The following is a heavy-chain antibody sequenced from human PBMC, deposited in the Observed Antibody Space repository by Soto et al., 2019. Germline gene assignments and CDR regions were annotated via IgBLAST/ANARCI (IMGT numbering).Heavy chain of an antibody. CDR1: GFNFKTYH. D-gene: IGHD3-10*01. J-gene: IGHJ6*02. CDR2: ITSGGSSI. CDR3: ARVSMVRGVMVNGMDV. V-gene: IGHV3-48*01. Sequence: PGGSLRLSCAASGFNFKTYHMSWVRRAPGKGLQWIAHITSGGSSIHYADSVKGRYTISRDNAKNSLYLQMNSLRAEDTAVYYCARVSMVRGVMVNGMDVWGQGTTVTVSS.